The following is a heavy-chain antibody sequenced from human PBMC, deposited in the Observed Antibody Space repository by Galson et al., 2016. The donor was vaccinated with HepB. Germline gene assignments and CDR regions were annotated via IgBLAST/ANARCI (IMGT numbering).Heavy chain of an antibody. CDR3: AKGGRGTRWGSPADV. CDR2: IGPGLDT. CDR1: GFTFNTHA. V-gene: IGHV3-23*01. Sequence: SLRLSCAASGFTFNTHAMSWVRQAPGKGLEWVSVIGPGLDTYYADSVKGRFAISSDNSNNTLSLQMNYLRAEDTAVYYCAKGGRGTRWGSPADVWGQGTTVTVSS. D-gene: IGHD3-16*01. J-gene: IGHJ6*02.